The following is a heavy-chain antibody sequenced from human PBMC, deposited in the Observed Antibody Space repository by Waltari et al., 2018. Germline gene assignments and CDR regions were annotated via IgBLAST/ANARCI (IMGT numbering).Heavy chain of an antibody. Sequence: EFQLVESGGGLVQPGGSLRLSCVISGFNVSSNYMNWVRHAPGKGLEWVSGIYSGGGTNYADSVKGRFSVSRDNSKNTLFLQMNSLRADDTAVYYCARDYSSWGFDYWGQGTLVTVSP. J-gene: IGHJ4*02. CDR2: IYSGGGT. V-gene: IGHV3-53*01. CDR1: GFNVSSNY. CDR3: ARDYSSWGFDY. D-gene: IGHD6-19*01.